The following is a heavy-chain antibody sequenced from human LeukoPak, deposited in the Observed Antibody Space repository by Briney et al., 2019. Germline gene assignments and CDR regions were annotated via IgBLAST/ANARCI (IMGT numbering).Heavy chain of an antibody. D-gene: IGHD1-14*01. CDR2: ISHTGIT. CDR1: GASITNYY. Sequence: SETLSLTCTVSGASITNYYWSWIRQPPGKGLEWIGSISHTGITNYNPSLESRVIISADTSRNQFSLKLTSMTAADTAVYYCARFRSAADHPDSWGQGTLVTVSS. J-gene: IGHJ4*02. CDR3: ARFRSAADHPDS. V-gene: IGHV4-59*01.